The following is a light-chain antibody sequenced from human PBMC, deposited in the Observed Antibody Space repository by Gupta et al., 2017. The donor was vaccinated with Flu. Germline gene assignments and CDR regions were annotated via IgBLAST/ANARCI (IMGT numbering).Light chain of an antibody. CDR1: QSISSW. Sequence: SAMFASVGDSVTITGRASQSISSWLAWYQQKSGKAPKLLIYEASNIERGVPSRFRGSGSGTQFTLTIRSRQQDDFAPYYCQQYNSYSGYTFGPWTKMEIK. CDR2: EAS. V-gene: IGKV1-5*03. CDR3: QQYNSYSGYT. J-gene: IGKJ2*01.